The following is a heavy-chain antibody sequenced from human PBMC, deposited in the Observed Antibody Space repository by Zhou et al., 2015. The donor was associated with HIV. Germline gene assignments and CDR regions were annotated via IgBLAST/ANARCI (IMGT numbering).Heavy chain of an antibody. D-gene: IGHD3-16*01. CDR2: ISSSGDTT. Sequence: QVQLVESGGNLVKPGGSLRLSCAVSGFSFSDYYMGWIRQAPGKGLEWISYISSSGDTTYYTESVKGRFTISRDNAKKSLHMQMNGLRAEDTAVYYCVRAGHTTAWYGGGXCWGQGTLVSVSS. J-gene: IGHJ4*02. V-gene: IGHV3-11*01. CDR3: VRAGHTTAWYGGGXC. CDR1: GFSFSDYY.